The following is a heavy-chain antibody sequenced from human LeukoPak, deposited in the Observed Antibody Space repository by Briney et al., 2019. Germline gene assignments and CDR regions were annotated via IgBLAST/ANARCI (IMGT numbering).Heavy chain of an antibody. CDR2: IKHSGST. J-gene: IGHJ6*02. CDR3: AREDRNYYDSSGYYYLNYYYYYGMDV. V-gene: IGHV4-34*01. Sequence: SETLSLTCAVYGGSFSGYYWSWIRQPPGKGLEWIGEIKHSGSTNYNPSLKSRVTISVDTSKNQFSLKLSSVTAADTAVYYCAREDRNYYDSSGYYYLNYYYYYGMDVWGQGTTVTVSS. D-gene: IGHD3-22*01. CDR1: GGSFSGYY.